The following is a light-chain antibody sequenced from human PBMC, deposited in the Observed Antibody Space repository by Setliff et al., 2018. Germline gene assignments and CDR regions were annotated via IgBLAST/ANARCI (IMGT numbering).Light chain of an antibody. V-gene: IGLV2-14*03. CDR2: GVS. Sequence: QSVLTQPASVSGSPGQSITISCSGTSSDVGSHDLVSWYQQHPGKAPKLIIYGVSNRPSGVSSRFSGSKSGNTASLTISGLQTEDEADYYCTAYTSGTTYVFGTGTKVTVL. J-gene: IGLJ1*01. CDR1: SSDVGSHDL. CDR3: TAYTSGTTYV.